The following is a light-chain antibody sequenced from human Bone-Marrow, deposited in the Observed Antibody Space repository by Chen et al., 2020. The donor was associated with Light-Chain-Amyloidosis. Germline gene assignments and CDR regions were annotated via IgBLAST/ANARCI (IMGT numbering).Light chain of an antibody. CDR3: SSYTITNTLV. V-gene: IGLV2-14*01. J-gene: IGLJ1*01. CDR1: SSDVGGDNH. Sequence: QSALTQPASVSGSTGQSITIPCTGTSSDVGGDNHVSWYQQHPDKAPKLMIYEVTNRPSCVPDRFSGSKSDNTASLTISGLQTEDEADYFCSSYTITNTLVFGSGTRVTVL. CDR2: EVT.